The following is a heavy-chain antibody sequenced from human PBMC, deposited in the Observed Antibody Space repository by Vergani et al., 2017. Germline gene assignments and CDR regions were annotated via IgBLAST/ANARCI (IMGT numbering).Heavy chain of an antibody. CDR3: AKDSFTDFWSGYFDY. Sequence: EVQLLESGGGSAQPGESLRLSCVASGFTFTAHGLNWVRQAPGKGLEWVSGISGQNFRTHYADSVKGRFTISRDNSKNSLYLQMNSLRTEDTALYYCAKDSFTDFWSGYFDYWGQGTLVTVSS. CDR1: GFTFTAHG. V-gene: IGHV3-43*02. CDR2: ISGQNFRT. J-gene: IGHJ4*02. D-gene: IGHD3-3*01.